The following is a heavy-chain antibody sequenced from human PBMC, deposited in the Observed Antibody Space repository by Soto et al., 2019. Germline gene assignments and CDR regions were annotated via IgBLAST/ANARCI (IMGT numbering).Heavy chain of an antibody. D-gene: IGHD5-12*01. CDR2: INPSGGST. CDR1: GYTFTSYY. Sequence: QVQLVQSGAEVKKPGASVKVSCKASGYTFTSYYMHWVRQAPGQGLEWMGIINPSGGSTSYAQKFQGSVPMTMDMSTRTVDLELRSLRSEDTAVYYCARVEGDGYNLRYWGQGTLVTVSS. CDR3: ARVEGDGYNLRY. J-gene: IGHJ4*02. V-gene: IGHV1-46*01.